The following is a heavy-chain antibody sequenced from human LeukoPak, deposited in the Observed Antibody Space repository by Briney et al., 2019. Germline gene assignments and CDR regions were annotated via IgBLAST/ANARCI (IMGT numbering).Heavy chain of an antibody. CDR1: GGSISSYY. CDR2: IHTSGST. J-gene: IGHJ6*03. V-gene: IGHV4-4*07. CDR3: ARDRYYYGSGSYPYMDV. D-gene: IGHD3-10*01. Sequence: NPSETLSLTCTVSGGSISSYYWSWIRQPAGKGLEWIGRIHTSGSTNYNPSLKSRVTMSVDTSKNQFSLKLSSVTAVDTAVYYCARDRYYYGSGSYPYMDVWGKGTTVTISS.